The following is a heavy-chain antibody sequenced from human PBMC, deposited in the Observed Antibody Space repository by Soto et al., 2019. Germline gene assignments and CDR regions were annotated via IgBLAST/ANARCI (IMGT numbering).Heavy chain of an antibody. CDR2: INHSGST. CDR3: ARAPNEGFGVNWFDP. Sequence: SETLSLTCAVYGGSFSGYYWRWIRQPPGKGLEWIGEINHSGSTNYNPSLKSRVTISVDTSKNQFSLKLSSVTAADTAVYYCARAPNEGFGVNWFDPWGQGTLVTVSS. CDR1: GGSFSGYY. D-gene: IGHD3-10*01. V-gene: IGHV4-34*01. J-gene: IGHJ5*02.